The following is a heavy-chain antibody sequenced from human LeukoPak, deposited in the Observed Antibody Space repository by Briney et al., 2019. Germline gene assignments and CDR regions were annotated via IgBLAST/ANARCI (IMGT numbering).Heavy chain of an antibody. J-gene: IGHJ4*02. Sequence: LETLSLTCTVSGGSIRRSSYYWGWIRQPPGKRLVWVGNVYYSGTTYYNPSLKSRGTISVDTSKNQFSLKLRSVTAADTAIYYCARHGRERTFDYFDYRGQGTLVTVSS. CDR1: GGSIRRSSYY. V-gene: IGHV4-39*01. CDR2: VYYSGTT. D-gene: IGHD3-10*01. CDR3: ARHGRERTFDYFDY.